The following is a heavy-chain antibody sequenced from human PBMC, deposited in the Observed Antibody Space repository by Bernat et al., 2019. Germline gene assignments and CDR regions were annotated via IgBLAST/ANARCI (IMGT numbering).Heavy chain of an antibody. CDR2: IWYDGSNK. D-gene: IGHD6-13*01. Sequence: QMQLVESGGGVVQPGRSLRLSCAASGFTFSSYGMHWVRQAPGKGLEWVAVIWYDGSNKYYADSVKGRFTISRDNSKNTLYLQMNSLRAEDTAVYYCAGYEAAAGIYYYGMDVWGQGTTVTVSS. J-gene: IGHJ6*02. V-gene: IGHV3-33*01. CDR1: GFTFSSYG. CDR3: AGYEAAAGIYYYGMDV.